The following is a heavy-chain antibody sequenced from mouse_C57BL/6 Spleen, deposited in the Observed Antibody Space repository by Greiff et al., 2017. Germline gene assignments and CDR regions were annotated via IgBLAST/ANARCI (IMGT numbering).Heavy chain of an antibody. CDR2: IDPSDSYT. Sequence: QVQLQQPGAELVKPGASVKLSCKASGYTFTSYWMQWVKQRPGQGLEWIGEIDPSDSYTNYNQKFKGKATLTVYTSSRTAYMPLSSRTSEYSAVYYCARWVYFDFSWYFDVWGTGTTVTVSS. CDR1: GYTFTSYW. D-gene: IGHD2-4*01. J-gene: IGHJ1*03. CDR3: ARWVYFDFSWYFDV. V-gene: IGHV1-50*01.